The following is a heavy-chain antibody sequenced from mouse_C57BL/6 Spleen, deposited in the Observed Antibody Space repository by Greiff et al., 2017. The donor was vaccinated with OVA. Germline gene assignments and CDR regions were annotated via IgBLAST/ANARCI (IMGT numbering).Heavy chain of an antibody. D-gene: IGHD1-1*01. CDR3: TRSPITTVVDYAMDY. V-gene: IGHV1-5*01. CDR1: GYTFTSYW. CDR2: IYPGNSDT. J-gene: IGHJ4*01. Sequence: VQLQQSGTVLARPGASVKMSCKTSGYTFTSYWMHWVKQRPGQGLEWIGAIYPGNSDTSYNQKFKGKAKLTAVTSASTAYMELSSLTNEDSAVYYCTRSPITTVVDYAMDYWGQGTSVTVSS.